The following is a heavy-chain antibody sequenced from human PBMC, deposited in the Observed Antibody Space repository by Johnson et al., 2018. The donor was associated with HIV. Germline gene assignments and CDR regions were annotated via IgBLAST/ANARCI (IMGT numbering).Heavy chain of an antibody. J-gene: IGHJ3*02. Sequence: VQLVESGGDLVQPGGSLRLSCVGSGFTFSTNWMHWVRQAPGKGLAWVARISDDGNDISYADSVKGRFTISRDNAKNTLYLQLNSLSVEDTAIYYCARAQLLADDAFNNWGQGTMVTVSS. CDR3: ARAQLLADDAFNN. CDR2: ISDDGNDI. D-gene: IGHD6-6*01. CDR1: GFTFSTNW. V-gene: IGHV3-74*03.